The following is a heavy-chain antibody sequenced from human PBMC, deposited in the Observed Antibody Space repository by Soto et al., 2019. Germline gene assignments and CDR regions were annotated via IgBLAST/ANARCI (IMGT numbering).Heavy chain of an antibody. CDR2: IRQDGSDK. V-gene: IGHV3-7*01. CDR3: AKDRKNPFVWDSSVSYFDY. CDR1: GFTFSNYW. D-gene: IGHD6-19*01. J-gene: IGHJ4*02. Sequence: GWSLRLSCAACGFTFSNYWISWVRQAPGKGLEWVAIIRQDGSDKYYVDSVKGRFTISRDNAKNSLYLQMNSLRAEDTAVYYCAKDRKNPFVWDSSVSYFDYWGQGTLVTVSS.